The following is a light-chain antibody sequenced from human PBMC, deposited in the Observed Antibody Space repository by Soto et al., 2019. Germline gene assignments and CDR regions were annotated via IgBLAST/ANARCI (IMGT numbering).Light chain of an antibody. CDR2: AAS. V-gene: IGKV1-27*01. J-gene: IGKJ4*01. CDR3: QKYNSAPLT. CDR1: QGISND. Sequence: DVQMTQAPSSLSASVGDRVTITCRASQGISNDLAWYKQKPGKVPKLLIYAASILQSGVPSRFSCSGSGTHFTLTISSLQPEDVATYYCQKYNSAPLTFGGGPKVEIK.